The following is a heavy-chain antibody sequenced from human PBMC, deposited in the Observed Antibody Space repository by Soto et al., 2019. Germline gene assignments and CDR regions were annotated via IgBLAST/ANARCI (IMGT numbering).Heavy chain of an antibody. CDR2: ISAHNGNT. CDR3: ARESWQWLDY. Sequence: PSVKVSCKASGYTFTNYGFTWVRQAPGQGLEWLGWISAHNGNTVYARKLQGRVTMTTDTSTSTAYMEVRSLRSDDTAVYYCARESWQWLDYWGQGTLVTVSS. V-gene: IGHV1-18*01. D-gene: IGHD3-22*01. CDR1: GYTFTNYG. J-gene: IGHJ4*02.